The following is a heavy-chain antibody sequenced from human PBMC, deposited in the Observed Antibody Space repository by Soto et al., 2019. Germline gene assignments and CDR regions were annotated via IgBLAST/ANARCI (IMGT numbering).Heavy chain of an antibody. V-gene: IGHV3-23*01. CDR2: LSGSGGTT. CDR3: AKSRAYGGATDFDL. CDR1: GFTLSNHA. Sequence: EVQLLESGGGLVQPGGSLRLSCAGSGFTLSNHAMSWVRQSPGRGLEWLSSLSGSGGTTYYAPSVRGRFAISRDTSTNTLFLQMNDLRADDTATYFCAKSRAYGGATDFDLWGQGTLVTVSS. D-gene: IGHD3-16*01. J-gene: IGHJ4*02.